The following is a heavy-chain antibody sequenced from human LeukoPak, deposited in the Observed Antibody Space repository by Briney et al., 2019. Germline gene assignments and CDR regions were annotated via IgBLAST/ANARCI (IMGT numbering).Heavy chain of an antibody. CDR3: ATWDYYGSGMSPDAFDI. Sequence: SETLSLTCTVSGYSISNGYYWGWIRQPPGKGLEWIGSVYHSGSTYYNPSLKSRVTISVDTSKNQFSLKLSSVTAADTAVYYCATWDYYGSGMSPDAFDIWGQGTMVTVSS. CDR1: GYSISNGYY. V-gene: IGHV4-38-2*02. J-gene: IGHJ3*02. CDR2: VYHSGST. D-gene: IGHD3-10*01.